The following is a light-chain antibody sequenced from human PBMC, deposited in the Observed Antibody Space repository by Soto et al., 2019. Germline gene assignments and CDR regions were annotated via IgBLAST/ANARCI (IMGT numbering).Light chain of an antibody. CDR3: EQYTNWPPWT. CDR2: GAS. CDR1: QSVSSN. Sequence: EIVMTQSPATLSVSPGERATLSCRASQSVSSNLAWYQQKPGQAPRLLIYGASTRSTGIPARFSGSGSGTEFTRTISSLQSEDFAVYYWEQYTNWPPWTFGQGTKVEIK. V-gene: IGKV3-15*01. J-gene: IGKJ1*01.